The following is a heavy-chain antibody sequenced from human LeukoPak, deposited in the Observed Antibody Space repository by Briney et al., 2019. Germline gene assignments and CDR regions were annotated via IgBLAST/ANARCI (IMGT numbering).Heavy chain of an antibody. V-gene: IGHV3-23*01. D-gene: IGHD6-19*01. CDR2: ISGRGGST. CDR1: GFSFGSYA. Sequence: GGSLRLSCAASGFSFGSYAMSWVRQAPGKGLEWVSAISGRGGSTYYADSVKGRLTISRDNSKNTLYLQMNSLRAEDTAEYYCAKDRGSGWPQFDYWGQGTLVTVSS. J-gene: IGHJ4*02. CDR3: AKDRGSGWPQFDY.